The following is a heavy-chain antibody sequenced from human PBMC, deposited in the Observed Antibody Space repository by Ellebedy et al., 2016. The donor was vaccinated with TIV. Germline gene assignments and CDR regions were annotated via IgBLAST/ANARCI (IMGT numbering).Heavy chain of an antibody. Sequence: ASVKVSCKASGYTLISYPITWVRQAPGQGLEWMGWISPYNGRTNYAQKFQGRVTMTTDRSTNTVYLDLGSLTSADTAVYFCARDNGTSSSLDYWGQGTLVSVSP. CDR3: ARDNGTSSSLDY. D-gene: IGHD6-6*01. V-gene: IGHV1-18*04. J-gene: IGHJ4*02. CDR2: ISPYNGRT. CDR1: GYTLISYP.